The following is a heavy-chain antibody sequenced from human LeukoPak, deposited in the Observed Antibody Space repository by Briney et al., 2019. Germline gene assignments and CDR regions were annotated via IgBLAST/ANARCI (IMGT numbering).Heavy chain of an antibody. CDR1: GFTFSSYA. D-gene: IGHD3-16*01. Sequence: GGSLRLSCAASGFTFSSYAMSWVRQAPGKGLEWVSTISGSGDSTYYADSVKGRFTISRDDAKNSLYLQMNSLRDEDTAVYYCANGRGGYWGQGTLVIVSS. V-gene: IGHV3-23*01. J-gene: IGHJ4*02. CDR2: ISGSGDST. CDR3: ANGRGGY.